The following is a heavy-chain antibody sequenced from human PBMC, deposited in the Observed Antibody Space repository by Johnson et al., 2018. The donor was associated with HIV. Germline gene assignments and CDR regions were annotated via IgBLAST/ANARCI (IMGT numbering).Heavy chain of an antibody. D-gene: IGHD6-13*01. Sequence: EVQLVESGGGVVRPGGSLRLSCAASGFTFDDYAMHWVRQAPGKGLEWVSGISWNSGSIGYADSVKGRFTISRDNAKNSLYVQMNSLRAEDTALYYCAREGEGYSSSWYDAFDIWGQGTMVTVSS. V-gene: IGHV3-9*01. CDR3: AREGEGYSSSWYDAFDI. CDR2: ISWNSGSI. CDR1: GFTFDDYA. J-gene: IGHJ3*02.